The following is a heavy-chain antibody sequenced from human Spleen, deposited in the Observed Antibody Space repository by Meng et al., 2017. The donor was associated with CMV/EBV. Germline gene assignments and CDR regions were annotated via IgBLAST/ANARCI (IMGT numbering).Heavy chain of an antibody. CDR1: GFTFSGST. Sequence: GFTFSGSTIHWVRQASGKGLEWVGRIRSKANNYATVYVASLKGRFTISRDDSKNTAYLQMNSLKTEDTAVYYCTSSYSGNYRAFDIWGQGAMVTVSS. J-gene: IGHJ3*02. CDR2: IRSKANNYAT. D-gene: IGHD1-26*01. CDR3: TSSYSGNYRAFDI. V-gene: IGHV3-73*01.